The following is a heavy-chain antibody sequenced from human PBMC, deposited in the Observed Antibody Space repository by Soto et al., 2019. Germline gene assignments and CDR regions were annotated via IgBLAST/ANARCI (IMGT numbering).Heavy chain of an antibody. CDR2: ISYDGSNK. CDR1: GFTFSSYG. J-gene: IGHJ4*02. Sequence: PGGSLRLSCAAAGFTFSSYGRHWVRQAPGKGLEWVAVISYDGSNKYYADSVKGRFTISRDNSRNTLYLQMNSLRAEDTAVYYCAKDPKAGPPYYFDYWGQGSLVTVSS. CDR3: AKDPKAGPPYYFDY. V-gene: IGHV3-30*18. D-gene: IGHD6-13*01.